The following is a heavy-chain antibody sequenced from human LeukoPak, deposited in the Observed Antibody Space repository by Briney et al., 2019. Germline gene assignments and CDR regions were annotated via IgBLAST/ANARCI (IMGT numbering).Heavy chain of an antibody. CDR3: VKTLKYYGSGRGLFDS. CDR1: GFTFSSYG. CDR2: IWYDGSNK. J-gene: IGHJ4*02. D-gene: IGHD3-10*01. V-gene: IGHV3-30*02. Sequence: GGSLRLSCATSGFTFSSYGMHWVRQAPGKGLEWAALIWYDGSNKYYADSVKGRFTISRDNSKNMLYLQMSSLRADDTAVYYCVKTLKYYGSGRGLFDSWGQGTLVTVSS.